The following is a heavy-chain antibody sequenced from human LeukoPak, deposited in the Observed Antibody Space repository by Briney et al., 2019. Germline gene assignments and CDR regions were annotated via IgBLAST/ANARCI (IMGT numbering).Heavy chain of an antibody. J-gene: IGHJ4*02. CDR2: ISAYTGNT. D-gene: IGHD2-21*02. V-gene: IGHV1-18*01. CDR3: ARFKSSGAWDFDY. Sequence: ASVKVSCKASGYTFTSYGISWVRQAPGQGLEWMGWISAYTGNTNYAQSLQGRVTMTTDTSTSTAYMEVRSLRPDDTAVYYCARFKSSGAWDFDYWGQGTLVTVSS. CDR1: GYTFTSYG.